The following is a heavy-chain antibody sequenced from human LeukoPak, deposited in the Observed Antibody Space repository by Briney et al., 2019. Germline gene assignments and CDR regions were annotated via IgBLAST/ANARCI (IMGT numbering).Heavy chain of an antibody. CDR3: ATSAGAAVAGTERQYYFDY. D-gene: IGHD6-19*01. V-gene: IGHV4-34*01. CDR1: GGSFSGYY. CDR2: INHSGST. J-gene: IGHJ4*02. Sequence: SETLSLTCAVYGGSFSGYYWSWIRQPPGKGLEWIGEINHSGSTNYNPSLKSRVTISVDTSKNQFSLKLSSVTAADTAVYYCATSAGAAVAGTERQYYFDYWGQGTLVTVSS.